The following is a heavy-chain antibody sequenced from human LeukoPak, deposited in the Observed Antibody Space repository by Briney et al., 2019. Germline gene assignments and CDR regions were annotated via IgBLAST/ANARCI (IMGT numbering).Heavy chain of an antibody. CDR1: GYTFTGYY. CDR3: ARVIYGDYEAFDI. V-gene: IGHV1-46*01. CDR2: INPSGGST. J-gene: IGHJ3*02. Sequence: ASVKVSSKASGYTFTGYYMHWVRQAPGQGLEWMGIINPSGGSTNYAQKFQGRVTMTRDTSTSTVYMELSSLRSEDTAVYYCARVIYGDYEAFDIWGQGTMVTVSS. D-gene: IGHD4-17*01.